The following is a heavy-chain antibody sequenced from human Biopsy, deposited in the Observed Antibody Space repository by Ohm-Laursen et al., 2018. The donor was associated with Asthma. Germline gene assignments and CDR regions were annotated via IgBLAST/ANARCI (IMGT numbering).Heavy chain of an antibody. J-gene: IGHJ3*02. D-gene: IGHD1-1*01. Sequence: SSLRLSCTASGFSFNSYGIHWVRQAPGKGLEWVGVISKDASTQDYADSVKGRFTMARDNSKNTLDLQMNSLREEDTAVYYCVRDGTDDAFDIWGQGTVVSVSS. CDR1: GFSFNSYG. CDR3: VRDGTDDAFDI. V-gene: IGHV3-30*03. CDR2: ISKDASTQ.